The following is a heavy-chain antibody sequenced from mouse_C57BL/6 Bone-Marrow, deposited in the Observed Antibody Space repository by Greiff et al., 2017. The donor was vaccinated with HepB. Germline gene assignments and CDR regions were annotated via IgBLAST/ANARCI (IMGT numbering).Heavy chain of an antibody. V-gene: IGHV3-6*01. CDR2: ISYDGSN. CDR3: ARDGYYFDY. D-gene: IGHD2-2*01. J-gene: IGHJ2*01. Sequence: EVQLVESGPGLVKPSQSLSLTCSVTGYSITSGYYWNWIRHFPGNKLEWMGYISYDGSNNYNPSLKNRISITRDTSKNQFFLKLNSVTTEDTATYYCARDGYYFDYWGQGTTLTVSS. CDR1: GYSITSGYY.